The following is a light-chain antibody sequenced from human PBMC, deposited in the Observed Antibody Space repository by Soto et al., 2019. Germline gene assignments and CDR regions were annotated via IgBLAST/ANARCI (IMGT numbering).Light chain of an antibody. V-gene: IGKV3-15*01. CDR1: QSVGNN. CDR3: QQYSKWPLT. J-gene: IGKJ4*01. Sequence: EIVMTQSPATLSVSPGERATLSCRASQSVGNNLAWYQQKPGQAPRLVIYDAFTRATGIPARFSGSASGTEFTLTISSLQSEDLAVYACQQYSKWPLTFGGGTKVEIK. CDR2: DAF.